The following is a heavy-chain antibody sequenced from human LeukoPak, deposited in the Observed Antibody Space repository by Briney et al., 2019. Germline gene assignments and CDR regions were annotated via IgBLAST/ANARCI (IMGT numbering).Heavy chain of an antibody. J-gene: IGHJ4*02. D-gene: IGHD5-18*01. CDR2: IYDSWNT. Sequence: SETLSLTCIISSGSINNHYWSWIRQPPGKGLEWIGYIYDSWNTNYNPSLKSRITISIDTSKDQFSLNLTSVTAADTAVYYCARDQIGYGLDYWGQGTLVTVSS. CDR1: SGSINNHY. CDR3: ARDQIGYGLDY. V-gene: IGHV4-59*11.